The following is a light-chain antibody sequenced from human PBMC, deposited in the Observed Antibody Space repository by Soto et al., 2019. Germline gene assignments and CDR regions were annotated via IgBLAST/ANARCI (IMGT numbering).Light chain of an antibody. CDR1: QSVSSN. V-gene: IGKV3-15*01. Sequence: EIVMTQSPGTITAPPVALAKLSWSASQSVSSNLAWYQQKPGHAPRLLIYGSSTRATGIPARFSGSGSGTEFTLTIRSLQSEDFAVYYCQQYNNWPPWTCGKG. J-gene: IGKJ1*01. CDR2: GSS. CDR3: QQYNNWPPWT.